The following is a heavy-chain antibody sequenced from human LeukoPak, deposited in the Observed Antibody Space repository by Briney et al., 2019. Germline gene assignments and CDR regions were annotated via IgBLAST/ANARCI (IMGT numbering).Heavy chain of an antibody. Sequence: SQTLSLTCAISGDSVSSNSAAWNWIRQSPSRGLEWLGRTYYGSKWYNDYAVSVKSRITINPDTSKNQFSLQLNSVTPEDTAVYYCARDAPRGIAAAGTGFDYWGQGTLVTVSS. CDR3: ARDAPRGIAAAGTGFDY. D-gene: IGHD6-13*01. CDR2: TYYGSKWYN. J-gene: IGHJ4*02. V-gene: IGHV6-1*01. CDR1: GDSVSSNSAA.